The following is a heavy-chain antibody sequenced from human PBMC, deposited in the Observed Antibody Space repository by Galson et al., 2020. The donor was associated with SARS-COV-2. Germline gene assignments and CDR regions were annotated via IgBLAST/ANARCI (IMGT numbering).Heavy chain of an antibody. Sequence: GESLKISCKASGYTFTSYYMHWVRQAPGQGLEWMGIINPSGGSTSYAQKFQGRVTMTRDTSTSTVYMELSSLRSEDTAVYYCARDRDAYKDSSSWCFHYYYGMDGWGQGTTVTVSS. J-gene: IGHJ6*02. CDR2: INPSGGST. CDR1: GYTFTSYY. D-gene: IGHD6-13*01. V-gene: IGHV1-46*01. CDR3: ARDRDAYKDSSSWCFHYYYGMDG.